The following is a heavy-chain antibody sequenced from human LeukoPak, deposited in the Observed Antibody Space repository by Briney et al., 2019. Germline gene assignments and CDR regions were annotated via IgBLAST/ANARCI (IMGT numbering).Heavy chain of an antibody. CDR3: ATERWLQGSSAFDI. D-gene: IGHD5-24*01. J-gene: IGHJ3*02. CDR2: FDPEDGET. CDR1: GGTFSSYA. Sequence: ASVKVSCKASGGTFSSYAISWVRQAPGKGLEWMGGFDPEDGETIYAQKFQGRVTMTEDTSTDTAYMELSSLRSEDTAVYYCATERWLQGSSAFDIWGQGTMVTVSS. V-gene: IGHV1-24*01.